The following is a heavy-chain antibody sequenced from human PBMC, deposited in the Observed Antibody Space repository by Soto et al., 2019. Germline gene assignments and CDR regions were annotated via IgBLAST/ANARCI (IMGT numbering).Heavy chain of an antibody. CDR2: IYYSGST. Sequence: AEPMSHSCTVTDASISSYYRIWIRQSPGKGLEWIGYIYYSGSTNYNPSLKSRVTISVDTSKNQFSLKLSSVTAADTAVYYCARLSWDSSGSEYFQHWGQGTLVTVS. D-gene: IGHD6-19*01. V-gene: IGHV4-59*08. J-gene: IGHJ1*01. CDR3: ARLSWDSSGSEYFQH. CDR1: DASISSYY.